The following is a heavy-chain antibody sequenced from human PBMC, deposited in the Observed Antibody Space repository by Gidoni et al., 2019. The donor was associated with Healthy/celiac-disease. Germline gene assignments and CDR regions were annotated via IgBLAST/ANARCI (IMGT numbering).Heavy chain of an antibody. D-gene: IGHD3-16*01. CDR2: IYYSGRT. CDR3: ARHLGIMITFGGVNDAFDI. V-gene: IGHV4-39*01. CDR1: GGSISSSRYY. J-gene: IGHJ3*02. Sequence: QLQLQASGPGLVKPSETLSLTCTVSGGSISSSRYYWGWIRQPPGKGLEWIGSIYYSGRTYYNPSLKSRVTISVDTSKNQFSLKLSSVTAADTAVYYCARHLGIMITFGGVNDAFDIWGQGTMVTVSS.